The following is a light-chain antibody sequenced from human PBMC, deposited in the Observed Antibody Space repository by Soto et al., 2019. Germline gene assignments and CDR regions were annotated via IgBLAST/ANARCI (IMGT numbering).Light chain of an antibody. Sequence: DIQMTPSPSSLSVSVGDRVTITCRASQSIGGFLNWYQQKLGKAPKLLIYKASTLKSGVPSRFSGSGSATEFTLTISSLQPDDFATYYCQQYNNYWTFGQGTKVGIK. V-gene: IGKV1-5*03. J-gene: IGKJ1*01. CDR1: QSIGGF. CDR2: KAS. CDR3: QQYNNYWT.